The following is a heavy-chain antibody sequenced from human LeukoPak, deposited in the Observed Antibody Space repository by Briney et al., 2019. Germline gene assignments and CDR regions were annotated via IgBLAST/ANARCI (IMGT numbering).Heavy chain of an antibody. J-gene: IGHJ4*02. Sequence: SETLSLTCTVSGYSISSGYYWGWIRQPPGKGLEWIGSIYHSGSTYYNPSLKSRVTISVDTSKNQFSLKLSSVTAADTAVYYCARNLRGVNDYWGQGTLVTVSS. CDR1: GYSISSGYY. V-gene: IGHV4-38-2*02. D-gene: IGHD2-21*01. CDR3: ARNLRGVNDY. CDR2: IYHSGST.